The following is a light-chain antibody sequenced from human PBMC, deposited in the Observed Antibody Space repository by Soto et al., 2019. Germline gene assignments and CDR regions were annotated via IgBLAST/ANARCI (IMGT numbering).Light chain of an antibody. V-gene: IGLV7-43*01. CDR2: STS. Sequence: QAVVTQEPSLTVSPGGTVTLTCASSTGAVTSGHYPNWVQQKPGQVPKSLIYSTSDKHSWTPARFXXSXLXXKAXLTXSSVQPEDEAEYYCLLYYGGALGVFGGGTKLTVL. CDR3: LLYYGGALGV. J-gene: IGLJ2*01. CDR1: TGAVTSGHY.